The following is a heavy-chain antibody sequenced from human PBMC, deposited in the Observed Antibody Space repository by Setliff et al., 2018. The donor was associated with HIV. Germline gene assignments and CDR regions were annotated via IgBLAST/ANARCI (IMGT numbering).Heavy chain of an antibody. CDR1: GGSIDSRDYY. CDR2: VYYTGST. Sequence: PSETLYLTCSGSGGSIDSRDYYWGWIRQPPGMGLEWIGTVYYTGSTFYNPSLESRVTISVDTSKNQFSVKLRSVTATDTTLYYCARLILGELSLFGPYWYFDLWGRGTLVTVSS. V-gene: IGHV4-39*01. D-gene: IGHD3-16*02. J-gene: IGHJ2*01. CDR3: ARLILGELSLFGPYWYFDL.